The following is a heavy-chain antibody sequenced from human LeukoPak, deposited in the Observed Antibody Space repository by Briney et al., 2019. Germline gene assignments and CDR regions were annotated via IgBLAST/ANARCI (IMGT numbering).Heavy chain of an antibody. CDR2: ISYDGINK. Sequence: GGSLRLSCAASGFTFSSYGMHWVRQAPGKGLEWVAVISYDGINKYYADSVKGRFTISRDNSKNTLYLQMNSLRAEDTAVYYCAKGTLEIWGQGTLVTVSS. V-gene: IGHV3-30*18. CDR1: GFTFSSYG. CDR3: AKGTLEI. D-gene: IGHD5-24*01. J-gene: IGHJ4*02.